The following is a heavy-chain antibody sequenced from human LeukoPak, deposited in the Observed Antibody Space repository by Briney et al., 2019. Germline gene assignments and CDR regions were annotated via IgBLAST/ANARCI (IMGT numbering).Heavy chain of an antibody. CDR3: ARGVAAQVPTYYYYYGMDV. J-gene: IGHJ6*02. CDR2: IWSDGSQT. Sequence: GGSLRLSCAASGFTFSNSAMHWLRQSLGRGLEWVAVIWSDGSQTYYADSVKGRFIISRDNSRNTLYLQMNSLRAEDTAVYYCARGVAAQVPTYYYYYGMDVWGQGTTVTVSS. D-gene: IGHD6-6*01. V-gene: IGHV3-33*01. CDR1: GFTFSNSA.